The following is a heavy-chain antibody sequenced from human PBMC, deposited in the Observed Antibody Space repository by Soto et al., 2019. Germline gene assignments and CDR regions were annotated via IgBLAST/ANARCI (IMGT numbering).Heavy chain of an antibody. V-gene: IGHV3-48*03. CDR2: ISTRGSRI. D-gene: IGHD5-12*01. J-gene: IGHJ4*02. CDR1: GFTFSSYE. Sequence: GGALRVSCAASGFTFSSYEMIWVRQAPGKGLEWVSYISTRGSRIYYADSVKGRFTISRDNAKNSLFLQMNSLRAEDTAIYYCAGSRDGYNGGLDFWGQGTLVTVPS. CDR3: AGSRDGYNGGLDF.